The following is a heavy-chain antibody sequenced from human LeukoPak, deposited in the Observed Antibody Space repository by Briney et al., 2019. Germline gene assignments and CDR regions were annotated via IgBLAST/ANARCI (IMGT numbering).Heavy chain of an antibody. CDR2: IKSDGSST. D-gene: IGHD3-10*01. CDR1: GFTFTNYW. J-gene: IGHJ4*02. CDR3: ASELRLGY. Sequence: GGSLRLSCAASGFTFTNYWMHWVRHVPGKGLVWVSRIKSDGSSTHYADSVKGRFTISRDNARNTLYLQMNSLRAENTAVYYCASELRLGYWGQGILVTVSS. V-gene: IGHV3-74*01.